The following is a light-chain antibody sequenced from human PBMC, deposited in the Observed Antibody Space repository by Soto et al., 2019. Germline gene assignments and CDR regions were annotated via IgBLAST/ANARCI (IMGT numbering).Light chain of an antibody. Sequence: EIVMTHSPATLSVSPGERATLSCRASQSVSNNLAWYQQKPGQAPRLLIYGASTRATAIPARFSGSGSGTEFTLTISRLQSEDFAVYFCQQYDSSPGLTFGGGTKVEIK. CDR1: QSVSNN. V-gene: IGKV3-15*01. CDR3: QQYDSSPGLT. CDR2: GAS. J-gene: IGKJ4*01.